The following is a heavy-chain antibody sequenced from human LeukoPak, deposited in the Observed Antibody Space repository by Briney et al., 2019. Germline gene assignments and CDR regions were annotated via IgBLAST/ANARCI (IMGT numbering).Heavy chain of an antibody. CDR1: GFTFETFA. D-gene: IGHD7-27*01. CDR3: ARDGQAFNSNWDYFEY. Sequence: GGSLRLSCVASGFTFETFAMSWVRQAPGKGLEWVSGIGNTETYYSDSVKGRFTISRDNSKSTIYLHMSNLRAEDTALYYCARDGQAFNSNWDYFEYWGQGTPVTVSS. J-gene: IGHJ4*02. CDR2: IGNTET. V-gene: IGHV3-23*01.